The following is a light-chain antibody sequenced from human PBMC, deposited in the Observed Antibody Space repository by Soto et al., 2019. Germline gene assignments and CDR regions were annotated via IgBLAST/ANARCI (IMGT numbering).Light chain of an antibody. CDR3: QQLSHYPYT. Sequence: DIQLTQSPSFLSASVEDRVTISCRASYDISSSLAWYQQEPGKPPKLLIYDSSTLQTGVPSRFTGSGSGRKFTLTISGLHFGDFATHFCQQLSHYPYTFGQGTKLEI. CDR1: YDISSS. CDR2: DSS. V-gene: IGKV1-9*01. J-gene: IGKJ2*01.